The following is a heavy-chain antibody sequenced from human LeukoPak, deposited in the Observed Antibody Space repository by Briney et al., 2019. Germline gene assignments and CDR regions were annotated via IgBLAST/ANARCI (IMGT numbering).Heavy chain of an antibody. J-gene: IGHJ4*02. V-gene: IGHV3-23*01. CDR3: ARDSYGFWSGYPDY. D-gene: IGHD3-3*01. Sequence: GGSLRLSCAASGFTFSSYAMSWVRQAPGKGLEWVSAISGSGGSTYYADSVKGRFTISRDNSKNTLYLQMNSLRAEDTAVYYCARDSYGFWSGYPDYWGQGTLVTVSS. CDR2: ISGSGGST. CDR1: GFTFSSYA.